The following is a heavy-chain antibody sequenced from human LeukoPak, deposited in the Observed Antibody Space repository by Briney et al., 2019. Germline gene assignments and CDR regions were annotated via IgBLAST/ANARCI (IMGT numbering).Heavy chain of an antibody. CDR2: ISYDGVVK. V-gene: IGHV3-30*14. CDR3: TKGLWAGVSAARD. D-gene: IGHD2-8*01. Sequence: GGSLRLSCAASGFTFSSFAIHCVRQAPGKGLEWVAFISYDGVVKYYADSVKGRFTISRDNSQNTVDLQMNSLRTEDTAVYYCTKGLWAGVSAARDWGQGALVTVSS. CDR1: GFTFSSFA. J-gene: IGHJ4*02.